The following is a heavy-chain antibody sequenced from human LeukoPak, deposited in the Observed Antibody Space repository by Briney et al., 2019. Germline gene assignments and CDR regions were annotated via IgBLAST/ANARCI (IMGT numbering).Heavy chain of an antibody. CDR3: ARGYGYNSEY. CDR2: IHYGST. Sequence: PSGTLSLTCTVSGDAISSFYWNWLRQPPGRALERIGCIHYGSTEYTPSIESRVTISVDTSKNQFSLKLTSVTAADTAVYYCARGYGYNSEYWGQGIVVTVSP. J-gene: IGHJ4*02. D-gene: IGHD5-24*01. CDR1: GDAISSFY. V-gene: IGHV4-59*13.